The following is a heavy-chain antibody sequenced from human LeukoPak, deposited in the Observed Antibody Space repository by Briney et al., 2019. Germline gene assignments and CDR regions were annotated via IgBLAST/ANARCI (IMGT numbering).Heavy chain of an antibody. D-gene: IGHD3-22*01. CDR1: GGSISSGGYY. CDR3: ARRASITMIVVPRGAFDI. V-gene: IGHV4-61*08. Sequence: SETLSLTCTVSGGSISSGGYYWSWIRQPPVKGLEWIGYIYYSGSTNYNPSLKSRVTISVDTSKNQFSLKLSSVTAADTAVYYCARRASITMIVVPRGAFDIWGQGTMVTVSS. J-gene: IGHJ3*02. CDR2: IYYSGST.